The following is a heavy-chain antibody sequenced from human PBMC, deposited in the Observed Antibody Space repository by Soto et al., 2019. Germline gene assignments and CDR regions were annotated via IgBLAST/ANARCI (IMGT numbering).Heavy chain of an antibody. CDR2: ISGSGGST. Sequence: GGSLRLSCAASGVTFSGYAMRWVRQAPGKGLEWVSAISGSGGSTYYAGSVKGRFTISRDNSKNTLYLQMSSLRAEDTAVYYCAKGRPFLGLLLGWFDPWGQGTLVTVSS. V-gene: IGHV3-23*01. CDR1: GVTFSGYA. CDR3: AKGRPFLGLLLGWFDP. J-gene: IGHJ5*02. D-gene: IGHD2-15*01.